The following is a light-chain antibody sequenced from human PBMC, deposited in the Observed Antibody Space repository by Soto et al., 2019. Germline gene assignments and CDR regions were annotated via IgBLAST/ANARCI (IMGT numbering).Light chain of an antibody. J-gene: IGKJ1*01. CDR3: QQYGSSPWT. CDR1: QSVSSSF. Sequence: EIVLTQSPGTLSLSPGERATLSCRASQSVSSSFFAWYQQTPGQPPTLLIYGASTRATGIPDRFSGSGSGTVFTLTISRLEPEDSGMYYCQQYGSSPWTFGQGTKVEIK. V-gene: IGKV3-20*01. CDR2: GAS.